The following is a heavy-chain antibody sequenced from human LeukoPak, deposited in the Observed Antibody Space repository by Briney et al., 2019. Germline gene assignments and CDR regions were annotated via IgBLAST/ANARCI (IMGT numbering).Heavy chain of an antibody. V-gene: IGHV1-2*02. CDR1: GYTSTGYY. CDR3: ARGRPTTSIAAAGVNWFDP. CDR2: INPNSGGT. J-gene: IGHJ5*02. D-gene: IGHD6-13*01. Sequence: VASVKVSCKASGYTSTGYYMHWVRQAPGQGLEWMGWINPNSGGTNYAQKFQGRVTITADKSTSTAYMELSSLRSEDTAVYYCARGRPTTSIAAAGVNWFDPWGQGTLVTVSS.